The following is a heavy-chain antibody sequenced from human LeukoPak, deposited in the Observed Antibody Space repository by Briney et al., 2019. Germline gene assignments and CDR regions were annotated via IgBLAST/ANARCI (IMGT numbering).Heavy chain of an antibody. CDR2: INHSGST. Sequence: SETLSLTCAVYGGSFSGYYWSWIRQPPGKGLEWIGEINHSGSTNYNPSLKSRVTISVDTSKNQFSLKLSSVTAADTAVYYCAREVDYGDGNWFDPWGQGALVTVSS. V-gene: IGHV4-34*01. D-gene: IGHD4-17*01. CDR1: GGSFSGYY. CDR3: AREVDYGDGNWFDP. J-gene: IGHJ5*02.